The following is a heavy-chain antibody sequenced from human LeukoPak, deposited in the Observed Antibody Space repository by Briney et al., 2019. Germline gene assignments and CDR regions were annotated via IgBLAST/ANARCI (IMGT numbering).Heavy chain of an antibody. D-gene: IGHD3-22*01. CDR2: IDPDSGGT. CDR1: GYTLTDYY. V-gene: IGHV1-2*02. J-gene: IGHJ3*02. Sequence: GASVNVSCRASGYTLTDYYMHWVRQAPGQGLEWMGCIDPDSGGTKSAQRFQGRVTMTRDTSITTVYMELIRLRSDDTAVYYCAREYYDSSGSKYAFDIWGQGTVVTVSS. CDR3: AREYYDSSGSKYAFDI.